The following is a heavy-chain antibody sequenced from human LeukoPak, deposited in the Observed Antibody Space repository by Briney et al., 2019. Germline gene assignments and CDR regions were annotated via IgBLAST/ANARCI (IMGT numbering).Heavy chain of an antibody. V-gene: IGHV4-59*01. CDR1: GGSISSYY. D-gene: IGHD3-22*01. J-gene: IGHJ4*02. CDR3: ARDSYDSSGNYRSFDY. Sequence: SETLSLTCTVSGGSISSYYWSWIRQPPGKGLEWIGYIYYSGSTNYNPSLKSRVTISVDTSKNQFSLKLSSVTAADTAMYYCARDSYDSSGNYRSFDYWGQGTQVTVFS. CDR2: IYYSGST.